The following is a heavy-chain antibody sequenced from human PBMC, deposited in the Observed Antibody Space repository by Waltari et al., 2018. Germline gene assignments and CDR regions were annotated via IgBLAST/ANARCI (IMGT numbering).Heavy chain of an antibody. CDR1: GFTFDDSA. D-gene: IGHD5-12*01. Sequence: EVQLVESGGDVVQPGGSLRLSCAAYGFTFDDSAMHWVRQAPGKGLEWVSLISWDGGSTYYADSVKGRFTISRDNSKNSLYLQMNSLRAEDTALYYCAKVYSGYDLSMDVWGKGTTVTVSS. J-gene: IGHJ6*03. CDR3: AKVYSGYDLSMDV. V-gene: IGHV3-43D*04. CDR2: ISWDGGST.